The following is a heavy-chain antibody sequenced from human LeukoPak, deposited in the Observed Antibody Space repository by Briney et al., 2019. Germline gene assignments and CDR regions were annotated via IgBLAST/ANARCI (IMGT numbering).Heavy chain of an antibody. Sequence: PSETLSLTCPVSGASISGYYWSWIRQPPGKGLEWIGYIYYSGSTNYNPSLKSRVTISVDTSKNQFSLKLSSVTAADTAVYYCARAATQNLSCQQWLCAGLVFDYWGQGTLVTVSS. CDR2: IYYSGST. D-gene: IGHD6-19*01. J-gene: IGHJ4*02. CDR3: ARAATQNLSCQQWLCAGLVFDY. V-gene: IGHV4-59*12. CDR1: GASISGYY.